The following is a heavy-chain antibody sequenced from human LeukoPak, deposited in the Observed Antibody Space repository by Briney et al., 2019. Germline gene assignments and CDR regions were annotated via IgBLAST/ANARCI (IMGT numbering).Heavy chain of an antibody. V-gene: IGHV4-39*01. D-gene: IGHD6-19*01. CDR2: AYYTGDI. CDR1: GGSVASTGRY. Sequence: SETLSLTCTVSGGSVASTGRYWGWIRQPPGKGLEWIGSAYYTGDIYSPPSLKSRLTISADTSKNQFALTLRSVTAADTAVYYCGRHVSNGWDYHYGLDVWGQGTTVTVSS. J-gene: IGHJ6*02. CDR3: GRHVSNGWDYHYGLDV.